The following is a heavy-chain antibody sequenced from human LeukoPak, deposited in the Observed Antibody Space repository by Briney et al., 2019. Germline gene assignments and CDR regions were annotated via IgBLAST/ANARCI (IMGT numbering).Heavy chain of an antibody. J-gene: IGHJ4*02. CDR1: GYTFTGYY. D-gene: IGHD2-2*01. CDR3: ARPAPAASGFVDY. Sequence: ASVKVSCKASGYTFTGYYMHWVRQAPGQGLEWMGWINPYSGGTNYAQKFQGRVTMTRDTSISTAYMELSRLRSDDTAVYYCARPAPAASGFVDYWGQGTLVTVSS. V-gene: IGHV1-2*02. CDR2: INPYSGGT.